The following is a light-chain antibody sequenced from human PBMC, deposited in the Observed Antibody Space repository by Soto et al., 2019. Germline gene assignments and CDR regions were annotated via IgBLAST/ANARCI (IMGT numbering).Light chain of an antibody. J-gene: IGKJ2*01. CDR2: GAS. CDR1: QSVYNNY. CDR3: QRCGSSPPPT. Sequence: EIVLTQSPGTLSLSPGEGATLSCRASQSVYNNYLAWYQQKPGQAPRLLISGASIRATGIPDRFSGSGSGRDFALAISGLESEDFAVYYCQRCGSSPPPTFGQGTKLEIK. V-gene: IGKV3-20*01.